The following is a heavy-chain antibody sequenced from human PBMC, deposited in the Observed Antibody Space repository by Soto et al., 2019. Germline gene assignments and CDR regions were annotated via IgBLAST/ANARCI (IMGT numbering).Heavy chain of an antibody. CDR3: VKVSFPPPRFFDWLLPNDVFDI. CDR2: ISSNGGST. V-gene: IGHV3-64D*08. Sequence: PGGSLRLSCSASGFTFSSYAMHWVRQAPGKGLEYVSAISSNGGSTYYADSVKGRFTISRDNSKNTLYLQMSSLRAEDTAVYYCVKVSFPPPRFFDWLLPNDVFDIWGQGTRVTVSS. J-gene: IGHJ3*02. D-gene: IGHD3-9*01. CDR1: GFTFSSYA.